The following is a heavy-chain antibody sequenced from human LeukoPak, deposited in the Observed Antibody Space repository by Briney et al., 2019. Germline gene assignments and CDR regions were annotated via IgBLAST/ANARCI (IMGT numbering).Heavy chain of an antibody. J-gene: IGHJ3*02. Sequence: GGSLRLSCAASGFTFSSYSMNWVRQAPGKGLEWVSSISSSSSYIYYADSVKGRFTISRDNAKNSLYLQMNSLRAEDTALYYCAKANWGENGFDIWGQGTMVTVSS. D-gene: IGHD7-27*01. CDR2: ISSSSSYI. V-gene: IGHV3-21*04. CDR1: GFTFSSYS. CDR3: AKANWGENGFDI.